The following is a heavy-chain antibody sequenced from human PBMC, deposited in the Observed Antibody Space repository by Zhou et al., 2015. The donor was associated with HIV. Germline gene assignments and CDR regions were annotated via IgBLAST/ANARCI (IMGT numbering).Heavy chain of an antibody. V-gene: IGHV1-8*01. J-gene: IGHJ5*02. CDR1: GYTFTSYD. CDR3: AREGATYGQWELLHWFDP. Sequence: QVQLVQSGAEVKKPGASVKVSCKASGYTFTSYDINWVRQATGQGLEWMGWMNPNSGNTGYAQKFQGRVTMTRNTSISTAYMELSSLRSEDTAVYYCAREGATYGQWELLHWFDPWGQGTLVTVSS. CDR2: MNPNSGNT. D-gene: IGHD1-26*01.